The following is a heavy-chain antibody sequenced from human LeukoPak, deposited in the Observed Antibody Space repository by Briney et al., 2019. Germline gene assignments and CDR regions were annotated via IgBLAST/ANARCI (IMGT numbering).Heavy chain of an antibody. Sequence: GGSLRLSCAASGFTFSDYWMHWVRQAPGKGLVWVSRISSDGSRVTYADSVKGRFTISRDNSKNTLYLQMNSLRAEDTAVYYCARENVWAWSDPWGQGTLVTVSS. CDR3: ARENVWAWSDP. D-gene: IGHD5/OR15-5a*01. V-gene: IGHV3-74*01. CDR2: ISSDGSRV. J-gene: IGHJ5*02. CDR1: GFTFSDYW.